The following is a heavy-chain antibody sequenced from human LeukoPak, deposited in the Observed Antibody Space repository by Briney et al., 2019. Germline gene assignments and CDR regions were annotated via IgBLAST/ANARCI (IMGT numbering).Heavy chain of an antibody. Sequence: GGSLRLSCAASGFTFSHYPMHWVRQAPGKGLEWLAVISYDSNYRYYADSVKGRFTISRGNSNNTLYQQIDSLRPEDTAMYFCARDRRYYFDYWGQGTLVTVSP. V-gene: IGHV3-30*01. CDR2: ISYDSNYR. CDR1: GFTFSHYP. CDR3: ARDRRYYFDY. J-gene: IGHJ4*02.